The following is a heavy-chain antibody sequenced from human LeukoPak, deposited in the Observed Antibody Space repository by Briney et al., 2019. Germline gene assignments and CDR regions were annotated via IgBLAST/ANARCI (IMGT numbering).Heavy chain of an antibody. J-gene: IGHJ4*02. CDR2: ISYDGSNI. CDR1: GFTFSTYG. V-gene: IGHV3-30*18. Sequence: GGSLRLSCAASGFTFSTYGMHWVRQAPGKGLEWVALISYDGSNIYYADSVKGRFTISRDRSMNTLYLQMNSLRGEGTAVYFCAKDSSPAYFDYWGQGTLVTVSS. D-gene: IGHD6-6*01. CDR3: AKDSSPAYFDY.